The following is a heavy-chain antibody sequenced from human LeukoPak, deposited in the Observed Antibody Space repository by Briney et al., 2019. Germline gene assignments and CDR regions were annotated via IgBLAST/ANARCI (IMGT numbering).Heavy chain of an antibody. CDR2: IPTDDNPT. CDR1: GFVFSNFV. CDR3: ARDHYFKIDY. J-gene: IGHJ4*02. D-gene: IGHD2/OR15-2a*01. Sequence: GGSLRLSCAASGFVFSNFVMHWVRQAPGKGLVWVSRIPTDDNPTNYADFVQGRFTISRDNAKNTVYLQMNNLRAEDTAVYYCARDHYFKIDYWGQGTPVTVSS. V-gene: IGHV3-74*01.